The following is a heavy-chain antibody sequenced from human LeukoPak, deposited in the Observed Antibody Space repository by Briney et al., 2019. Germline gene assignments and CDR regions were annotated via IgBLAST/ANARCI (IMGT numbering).Heavy chain of an antibody. Sequence: SQTLSLTCAVSGGSISSGGYSWSWIRQPPGKGLEWIGYIYPSGTTYYNPSLKSRVTISVDRSKNQFSLKVNSVTAADTAVYYCVRDGEGRSFDYWGQGALVTVSS. CDR3: VRDGEGRSFDY. CDR1: GGSISSGGYS. D-gene: IGHD2-21*01. CDR2: IYPSGTT. V-gene: IGHV4-30-2*01. J-gene: IGHJ4*02.